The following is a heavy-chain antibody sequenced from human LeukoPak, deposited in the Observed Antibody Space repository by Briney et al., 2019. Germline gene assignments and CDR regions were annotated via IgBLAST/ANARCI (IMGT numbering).Heavy chain of an antibody. J-gene: IGHJ4*02. Sequence: SEPLSLTCPVSGGSISSGDYYWSWIRQPPGKGLGWIGYIYYSGSTYYNPSLKSRVTISVDTSKNQFSLKLSSVTAADTAVYYCAREWFGECFDYWGQGTLVTVSS. CDR1: GGSISSGDYY. CDR2: IYYSGST. D-gene: IGHD3-10*01. CDR3: AREWFGECFDY. V-gene: IGHV4-30-4*01.